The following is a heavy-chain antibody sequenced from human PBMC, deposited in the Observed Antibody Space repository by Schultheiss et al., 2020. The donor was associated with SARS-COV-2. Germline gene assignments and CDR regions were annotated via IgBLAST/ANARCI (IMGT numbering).Heavy chain of an antibody. CDR2: INHSGST. V-gene: IGHV4-34*01. CDR1: GGSFSGYY. CDR3: ARLTGTLNFDY. Sequence: SETLSLTCAVYGGSFSGYYWSWIRQPPGKGLEWIGEINHSGSTNYNPSLKSRVTISVDTSKNQFSLKLSSVTAADTAVYYCARLTGTLNFDYWGQGTLVTVSS. J-gene: IGHJ4*02. D-gene: IGHD3-9*01.